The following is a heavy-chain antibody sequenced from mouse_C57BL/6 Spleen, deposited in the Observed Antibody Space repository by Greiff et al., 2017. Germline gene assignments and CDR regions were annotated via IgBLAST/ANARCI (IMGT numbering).Heavy chain of an antibody. CDR2: ILPGSGST. CDR1: GYTFTGYW. V-gene: IGHV1-9*01. CDR3: ARSGWDDYDGGCDY. J-gene: IGHJ2*01. D-gene: IGHD2-4*01. Sequence: VQLQESGAELMKPGASVKLSCKATGYTFTGYWIEWVKQRPGHGLEWIGEILPGSGSTNYNAKFKGKATFTADTSSNTAYMQLSSLTTEDSAIYYCARSGWDDYDGGCDYWGQGTTLTVSS.